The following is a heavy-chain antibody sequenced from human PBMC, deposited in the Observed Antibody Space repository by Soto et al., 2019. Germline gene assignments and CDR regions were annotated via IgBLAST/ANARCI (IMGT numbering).Heavy chain of an antibody. CDR1: GGSISSGGYY. V-gene: IGHV4-61*08. J-gene: IGHJ4*02. D-gene: IGHD6-13*01. Sequence: PSETLSLTCTVSGGSISSGGYYWSWIRQHPGKGLEWIGYIYYSGSTYYNPSLKSRVTISVDTSKNQFSLKLSSVTAADTAVYYCARGYSSSWYVVWGQGTLVTVSS. CDR2: IYYSGST. CDR3: ARGYSSSWYVV.